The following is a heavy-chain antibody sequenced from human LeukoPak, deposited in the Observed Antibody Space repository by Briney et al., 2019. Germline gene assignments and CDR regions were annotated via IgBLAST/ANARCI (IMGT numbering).Heavy chain of an antibody. Sequence: SQTLPLTCAISGDSVSNNIATWNWVRQSPSRGLEWLGRTYYRSRWGNDYAISVKGRITINPDTSRNQFSLQLNSVTPEDTAVCYCVRDSDDYYWALDFWGQGTPVTVSS. CDR2: TYYRSRWGN. CDR3: VRDSDDYYWALDF. D-gene: IGHD3-10*01. CDR1: GDSVSNNIAT. V-gene: IGHV6-1*01. J-gene: IGHJ4*02.